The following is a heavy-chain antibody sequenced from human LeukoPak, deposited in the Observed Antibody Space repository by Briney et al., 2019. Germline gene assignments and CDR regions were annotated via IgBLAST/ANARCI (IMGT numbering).Heavy chain of an antibody. CDR1: GGSFIGYY. J-gene: IGHJ1*01. CDR2: INHSGST. Sequence: SETLSVTCAVYGGSFIGYYWSWIRQPPGEGLEWSGEINHSGSTNDNSSLKSRVTISVHTSKNKFSLKLSSVTAADTAVYYCARGQIPYGDYVSYFQHWGQGTLVTVSS. V-gene: IGHV4-34*01. D-gene: IGHD4-17*01. CDR3: ARGQIPYGDYVSYFQH.